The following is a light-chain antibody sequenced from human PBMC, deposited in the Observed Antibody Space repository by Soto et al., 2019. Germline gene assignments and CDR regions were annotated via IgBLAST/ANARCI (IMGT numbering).Light chain of an antibody. CDR3: QKYDTWPAIT. CDR2: GAS. CDR1: ESVSSN. Sequence: EIVMTQSPATLSVPSGERATLSCRASESVSSNLAWYQQKPGQAPRLLIYGASNRASAIPDRFSGSGSGTEFTLTISRLQSEDFAVYFCQKYDTWPAITFGQGTRLEIK. V-gene: IGKV3-15*01. J-gene: IGKJ5*01.